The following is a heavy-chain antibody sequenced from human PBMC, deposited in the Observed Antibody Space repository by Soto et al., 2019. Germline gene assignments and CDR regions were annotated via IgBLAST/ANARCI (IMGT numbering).Heavy chain of an antibody. D-gene: IGHD6-6*01. CDR2: IYSGGST. CDR3: ARATYSSSSEGFEY. Sequence: XVSLRLSCAASGFTVSSNYMSGVRQAPGKGLEWVSVIYSGGSTYYADSVKGRFTISRDNSKNTLYLQMNSLRAEDTAVYYCARATYSSSSEGFEYWGQGTLVTVSS. CDR1: GFTVSSNY. V-gene: IGHV3-53*01. J-gene: IGHJ4*02.